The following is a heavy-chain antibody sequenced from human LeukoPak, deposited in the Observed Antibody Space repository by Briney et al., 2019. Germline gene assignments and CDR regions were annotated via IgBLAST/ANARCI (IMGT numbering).Heavy chain of an antibody. CDR1: GGSISSGSYY. Sequence: SQTLSLTCTVSGGSISSGSYYWSWIRQPAGKGLEWIGRIYTSGSTNYNPSLKSRVTISVDTSKNQFSLKLSSVTAADTAVYYCARDGGYSYGTGYWGQGTLVTVSS. V-gene: IGHV4-61*02. CDR2: IYTSGST. CDR3: ARDGGYSYGTGY. J-gene: IGHJ4*02. D-gene: IGHD5-18*01.